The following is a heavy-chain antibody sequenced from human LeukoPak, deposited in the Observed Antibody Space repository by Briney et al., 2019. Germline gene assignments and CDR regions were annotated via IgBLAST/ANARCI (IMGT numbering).Heavy chain of an antibody. J-gene: IGHJ4*02. D-gene: IGHD3-22*01. CDR3: ATEKESKTYYYDSSGYTLDY. CDR1: GYTFTSYY. CDR2: INPSGGST. Sequence: GASVKVSCKVSGYTFTSYYMHWVRQAPGQGLKWMGIINPSGGSTSYAQQFQGRVTMTRDTSTSTVYMELSSLRSEDTAVYYCATEKESKTYYYDSSGYTLDYWGQGTLVTVSS. V-gene: IGHV1-46*01.